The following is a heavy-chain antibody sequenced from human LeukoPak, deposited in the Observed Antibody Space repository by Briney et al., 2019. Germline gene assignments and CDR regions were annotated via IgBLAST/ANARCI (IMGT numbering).Heavy chain of an antibody. CDR2: VKQDGSEK. V-gene: IGHV3-7*01. CDR1: GFTFSSYW. CDR3: ARARIQLWPNAGFDY. Sequence: GGSLRLSCAASGFTFSSYWMSWVRQAPGKGLEWVANVKQDGSEKYYVDSVKGRFTISRDNAKNSLYLQMNSLRAEDTAVYYCARARIQLWPNAGFDYWGQGTLVTVSS. J-gene: IGHJ4*02. D-gene: IGHD5-18*01.